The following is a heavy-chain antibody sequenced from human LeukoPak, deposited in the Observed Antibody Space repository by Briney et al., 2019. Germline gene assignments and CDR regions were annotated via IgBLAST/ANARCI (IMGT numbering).Heavy chain of an antibody. CDR2: ITTGRGET. Sequence: GASVTVSCKASGYTFTDYALHWVRQAPGQSLEWMGWITTGRGETRYSQDFQRRITLTRDKSANTVYMDLSDLTSEDTAVYYCARGGQQWRGGNYFDSWGQGTLVAVSS. CDR3: ARGGQQWRGGNYFDS. J-gene: IGHJ4*02. V-gene: IGHV1-3*03. CDR1: GYTFTDYA. D-gene: IGHD6-19*01.